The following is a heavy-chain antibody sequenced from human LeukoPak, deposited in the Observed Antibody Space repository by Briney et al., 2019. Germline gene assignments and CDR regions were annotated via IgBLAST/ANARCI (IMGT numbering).Heavy chain of an antibody. CDR3: ARDSHIVGASDAFDI. Sequence: PGGSLRLSCAASGFTFSSYDMHWVRQATGKGLEWVSAIGTAGDTYYPGSVKGRFTISRENAKNSLYLQMNSLRAGDTAVYYCARDSHIVGASDAFDIWGQGTMVTVSS. CDR1: GFTFSSYD. CDR2: IGTAGDT. D-gene: IGHD1-26*01. V-gene: IGHV3-13*01. J-gene: IGHJ3*02.